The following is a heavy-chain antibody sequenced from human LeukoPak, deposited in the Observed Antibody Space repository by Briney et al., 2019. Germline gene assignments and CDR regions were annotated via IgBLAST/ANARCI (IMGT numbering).Heavy chain of an antibody. CDR3: ASGAWASKSDS. CDR1: GGSIKSGEYC. CDR2: IYYSGST. J-gene: IGHJ4*02. Sequence: PSETLSLTCTVSGGSIKSGEYCWSWVRQPPGKGLEWIGYIYYSGSTFYNPSLKSRVSISGDTSKNQFSLKVSSVTAADTAVYYCASGAWASKSDSWGQGIVVTVSS. D-gene: IGHD4-11*01. V-gene: IGHV4-30-4*08.